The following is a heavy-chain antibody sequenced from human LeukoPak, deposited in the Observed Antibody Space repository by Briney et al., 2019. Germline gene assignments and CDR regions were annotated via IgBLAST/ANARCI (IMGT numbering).Heavy chain of an antibody. V-gene: IGHV3-21*01. CDR1: GFTFSSYS. J-gene: IGHJ3*02. CDR3: ARALWPKYQPVAFDI. D-gene: IGHD3-10*01. CDR2: INSSSSYI. Sequence: GGSLRLSCAASGFTFSSYSMNWVRQAPGKGLEWVSSINSSSSYIYYADSVKGRFTIFRDNAKNSLYLQMNSLRAEDTAVYYCARALWPKYQPVAFDIWGQGTMVTVSS.